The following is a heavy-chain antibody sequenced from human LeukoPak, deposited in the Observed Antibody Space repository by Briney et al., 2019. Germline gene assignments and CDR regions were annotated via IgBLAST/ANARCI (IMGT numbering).Heavy chain of an antibody. D-gene: IGHD2-2*01. V-gene: IGHV1-18*01. Sequence: ASVKVSCRASGYTFTIYGVSWVRQAPGQGLEWMGWIRPYNDKPDYAQKLQGRVTMTTETSTSTAYLELRSLTSDDTAVYYCARVVAAAPVHYGMDVWGQGTTVTVSS. CDR3: ARVVAAAPVHYGMDV. J-gene: IGHJ6*02. CDR2: IRPYNDKP. CDR1: GYTFTIYG.